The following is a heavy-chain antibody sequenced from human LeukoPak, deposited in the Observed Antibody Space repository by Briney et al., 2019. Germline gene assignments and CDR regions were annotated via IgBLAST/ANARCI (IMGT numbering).Heavy chain of an antibody. CDR1: GFTFSSYA. CDR2: ISYDGSNK. J-gene: IGHJ4*02. Sequence: GRSLRLSCAASGFTFSSYAMHWVRQAPGKGLEWVAVISYDGSNKYYADSVKGRFTISRDNSKNTLYLQMNSLRAEGTAVYYCARGGIRNYFDYWGQGTLVTVSS. V-gene: IGHV3-30-3*01. D-gene: IGHD1-20*01. CDR3: ARGGIRNYFDY.